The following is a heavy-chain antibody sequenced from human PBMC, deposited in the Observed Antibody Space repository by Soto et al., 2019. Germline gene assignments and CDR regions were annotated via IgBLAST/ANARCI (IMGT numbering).Heavy chain of an antibody. V-gene: IGHV3-74*01. CDR3: ARGHYYGMDV. CDR1: GFTFSSYW. J-gene: IGHJ6*02. Sequence: EVQLVESGGGLVQPGGSLRLSCAASGFTFSSYWMHWVRQAPGEGLVWVSRINSEGSSTSHADSVKGRFTISRDNAKNTLYLQMNSLRAEDTAVYYCARGHYYGMDVWGQGTTVTVSS. CDR2: INSEGSST.